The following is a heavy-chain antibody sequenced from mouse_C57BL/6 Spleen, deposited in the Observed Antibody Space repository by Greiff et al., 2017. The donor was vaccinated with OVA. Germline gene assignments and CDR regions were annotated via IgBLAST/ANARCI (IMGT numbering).Heavy chain of an antibody. CDR1: GYTFTSYW. D-gene: IGHD3-2*02. V-gene: IGHV1-64*01. Sequence: QVQLQQPGAELVKPGASVKLSCKASGYTFTSYWMHWVKQRPGQGLEWIGMIHPNSGSTNYNEKFKGKATLTVDKSSSPAYLQLSSLTSEDSAVYYWARRGAQATPDYWGQGTTLTVSS. CDR2: IHPNSGST. CDR3: ARRGAQATPDY. J-gene: IGHJ2*01.